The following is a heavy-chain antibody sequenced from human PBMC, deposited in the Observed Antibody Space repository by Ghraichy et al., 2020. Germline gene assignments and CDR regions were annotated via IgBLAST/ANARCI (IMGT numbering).Heavy chain of an antibody. V-gene: IGHV3-7*03. J-gene: IGHJ4*02. D-gene: IGHD2-2*01. CDR3: ARDVGYCSSTSCIRFDY. CDR2: IKQDGSEK. Sequence: GGSLRLSCAASGFTFSSYWMSWVRQAPGKGLEWVANIKQDGSEKYYVDSVKGRFTISRDNAKNSLYLQMNSLRAEDTAVYYCARDVGYCSSTSCIRFDYWGQGTLVTVSS. CDR1: GFTFSSYW.